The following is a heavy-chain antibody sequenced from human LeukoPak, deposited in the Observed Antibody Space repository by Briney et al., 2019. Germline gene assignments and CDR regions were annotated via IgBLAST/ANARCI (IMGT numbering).Heavy chain of an antibody. CDR3: ARDWFGTQTPLGAFDI. D-gene: IGHD3-10*01. V-gene: IGHV1-18*01. CDR1: GYTFTSYG. J-gene: IGHJ3*02. CDR2: ISAYNGNT. Sequence: VASVKVSCKASGYTFTSYGISWVRQAPGQGLEWMGWISAYNGNTNYAQKLQGRVTMTRDMSTSTVYMELSSLRSEDTAVYYCARDWFGTQTPLGAFDIWGKGQWSPSLQ.